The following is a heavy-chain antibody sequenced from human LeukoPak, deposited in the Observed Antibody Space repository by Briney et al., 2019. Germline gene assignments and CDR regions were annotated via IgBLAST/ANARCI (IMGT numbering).Heavy chain of an antibody. CDR1: GFTFSNSA. Sequence: GGSLRLSCAASGFTFSNSAMSWVRQAPGKGLEWVSTLRGSGITTYYADSVKGRSTISRDNSKNTLYLQMNSLRAEDTAVYYCAKGIYSSGWSYFDYWGHGTLVTVSS. CDR2: LRGSGITT. J-gene: IGHJ4*01. D-gene: IGHD6-19*01. CDR3: AKGIYSSGWSYFDY. V-gene: IGHV3-23*01.